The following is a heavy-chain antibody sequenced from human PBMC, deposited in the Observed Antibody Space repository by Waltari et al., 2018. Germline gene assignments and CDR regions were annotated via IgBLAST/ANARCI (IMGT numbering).Heavy chain of an antibody. CDR3: ARHRVMTTVTTYHSSFFDY. CDR1: GGSFSGYY. J-gene: IGHJ4*02. D-gene: IGHD4-17*01. Sequence: QVQLQQWGAGLLKPSETLSLTCAVYGGSFSGYYWSWIRQPPGKGLEWIGEINHSGRTNYKPSLKGRVTRSVDTSKNQFSLKLSSVTAADTAVYYCARHRVMTTVTTYHSSFFDYWGQGTLVTVSS. CDR2: INHSGRT. V-gene: IGHV4-34*01.